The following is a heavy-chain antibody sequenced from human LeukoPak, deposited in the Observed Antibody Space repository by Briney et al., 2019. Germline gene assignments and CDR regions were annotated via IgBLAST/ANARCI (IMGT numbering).Heavy chain of an antibody. CDR3: ARGLSYYDQYYFDY. CDR1: GYTFTGYY. Sequence: ASVKVSCKASGYTFTGYYMHWVRQAPGQGLEWMGRINPNSGGTNYAQKFQGRVTMTRDTSISTAHMELSRLRSDDTAVYYCARGLSYYDQYYFDYWGRGTLVTVSS. V-gene: IGHV1-2*06. D-gene: IGHD3-22*01. J-gene: IGHJ4*02. CDR2: INPNSGGT.